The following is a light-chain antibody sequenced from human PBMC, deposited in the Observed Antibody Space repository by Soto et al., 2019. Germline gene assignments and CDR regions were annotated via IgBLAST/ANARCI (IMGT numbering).Light chain of an antibody. CDR1: QSVSSSY. CDR2: GTS. CDR3: QQYTSSPLT. V-gene: IGKV3-20*01. Sequence: IVLTQSPDTLSLSPGERATLSCRASQSVSSSYLAWYQQKPGQAPRLLVYGTSSRATDIPDRFSGSGSGTDFTLTISRLEPEDFAVYYCQQYTSSPLTFGGGTKVEIK. J-gene: IGKJ4*01.